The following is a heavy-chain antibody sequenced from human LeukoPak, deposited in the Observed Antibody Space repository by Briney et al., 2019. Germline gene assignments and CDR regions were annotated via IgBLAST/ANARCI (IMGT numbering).Heavy chain of an antibody. D-gene: IGHD2-2*02. Sequence: GGSLRLSCAASGFTFSSYEMNWVRQAPGKGLEWVSYISSSGSTIYYADSVKGRFTISRDNAKNSLYLQMNSLRAEDTAVYYCARDAAAWCSSTSCYIVYWGQGTLVTVSS. CDR3: ARDAAAWCSSTSCYIVY. CDR1: GFTFSSYE. CDR2: ISSSGSTI. J-gene: IGHJ4*02. V-gene: IGHV3-48*03.